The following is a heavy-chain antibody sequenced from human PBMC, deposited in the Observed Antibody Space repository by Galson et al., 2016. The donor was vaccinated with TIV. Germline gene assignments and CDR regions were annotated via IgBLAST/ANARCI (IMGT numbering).Heavy chain of an antibody. D-gene: IGHD3-10*01. CDR2: INPIFGTA. Sequence: SVKVSCKASGGTFSNFVISWVRQAPGQGLEWMGSINPIFGTANYAQKFQGRVTITADTSTSTIYMELSSLRSEDTAVYYCASGRGYYFGSGSSYFDYWGQGSLVTVSS. V-gene: IGHV1-69*06. CDR3: ASGRGYYFGSGSSYFDY. CDR1: GGTFSNFV. J-gene: IGHJ4*02.